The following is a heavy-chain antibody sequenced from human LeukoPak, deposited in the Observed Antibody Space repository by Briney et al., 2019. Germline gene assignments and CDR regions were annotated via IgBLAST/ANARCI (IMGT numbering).Heavy chain of an antibody. CDR2: INSDGSST. CDR1: GFTFGSYW. Sequence: GGFLRLSCAASGFTFGSYWMHWVRQAPGKGPVWVSRINSDGSSTSYADSVKGRFSISRDNAKNTLYLQMNSLRVEDTAVYYCASTNRLDYWGQGTLVTVSS. D-gene: IGHD2/OR15-2a*01. CDR3: ASTNRLDY. J-gene: IGHJ4*02. V-gene: IGHV3-74*01.